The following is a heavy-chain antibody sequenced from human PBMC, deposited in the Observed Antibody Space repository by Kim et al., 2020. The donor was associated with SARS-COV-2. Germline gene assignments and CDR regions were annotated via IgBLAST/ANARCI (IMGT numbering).Heavy chain of an antibody. V-gene: IGHV1-3*01. CDR2: INAGNGNT. CDR3: ASPRRPPYSSSWSPWNYYGMDV. Sequence: ASVKVSCKASGYTFTSYAMHWVRQAPGQRLEWMGWINAGNGNTKYSQKFQGRVTITRDTSASTAYMELSSLRSEDTAVYYCASPRRPPYSSSWSPWNYYGMDVWGQGTTVTVSS. CDR1: GYTFTSYA. J-gene: IGHJ6*02. D-gene: IGHD6-13*01.